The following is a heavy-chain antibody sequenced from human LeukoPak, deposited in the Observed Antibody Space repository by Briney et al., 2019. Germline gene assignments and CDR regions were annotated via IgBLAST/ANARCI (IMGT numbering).Heavy chain of an antibody. CDR2: ISDSGNST. V-gene: IGHV3-23*01. CDR1: GFTFSNFA. Sequence: GGSLRLSCAASGFTFSNFAMSWVRQAPGKGLEWVSAISDSGNSTYYADSVKGRFTISRDNSKNTLYLQMNSLTAEDTAVYYCAKRDGAYWGQGTLATVSS. CDR3: AKRDGAY. J-gene: IGHJ4*02.